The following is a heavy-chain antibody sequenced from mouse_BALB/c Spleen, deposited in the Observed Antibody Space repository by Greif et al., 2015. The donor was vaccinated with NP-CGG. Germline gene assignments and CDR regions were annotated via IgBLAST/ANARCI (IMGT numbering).Heavy chain of an antibody. D-gene: IGHD2-4*01. CDR1: GYTFSSYW. CDR3: ARSVITSPAWFAY. J-gene: IGHJ3*01. CDR2: ILPGSGSA. Sequence: QVQLQQSGAELMKPGASVKISCKATGYTFSSYWIEWVKQRPGHGLEWIGEILPGSGSANYNEKFKGKATFTADTSSNTAYMQLSSLTSEDSAVYYCARSVITSPAWFAYWGQGTLVTVSA. V-gene: IGHV1-9*01.